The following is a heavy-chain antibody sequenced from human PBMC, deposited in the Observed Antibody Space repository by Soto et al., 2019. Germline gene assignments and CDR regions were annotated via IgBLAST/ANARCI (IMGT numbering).Heavy chain of an antibody. D-gene: IGHD2-15*01. CDR1: GFTFSASA. V-gene: IGHV3-73*01. J-gene: IGHJ4*02. CDR2: IRSNGTT. Sequence: GGSLRLSCAASGFTFSASAMHWVRQASGKGLEWVGRIRSNGTTAYAASMQGRFTISRDDSKKTAYLQLNGLKTDDTAVYYCARLDCSGGSCYPYYFEHWGQGALVTVSS. CDR3: ARLDCSGGSCYPYYFEH.